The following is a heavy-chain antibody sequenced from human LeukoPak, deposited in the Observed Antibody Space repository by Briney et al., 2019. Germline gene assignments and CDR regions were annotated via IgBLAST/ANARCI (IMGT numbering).Heavy chain of an antibody. CDR2: ISKSGST. D-gene: IGHD3-3*01. CDR3: AKAWTGFGGDV. CDR1: RFTFSNYA. Sequence: RGGSLRLSCAASRFTFSNYAMCWVRQAPGKGLEWVSAISKSGSTFYADSVKGRFTISRDNSRSTLYLQMDSLRADDTAVYYCAKAWTGFGGDVWGQGTTVTVSS. J-gene: IGHJ6*02. V-gene: IGHV3-23*01.